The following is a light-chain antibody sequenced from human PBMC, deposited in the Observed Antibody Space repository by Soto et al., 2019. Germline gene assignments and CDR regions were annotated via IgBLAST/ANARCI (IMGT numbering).Light chain of an antibody. CDR3: AAWDNSLSGYV. CDR1: SSNIGSNY. Sequence: QSVLTQPPSASGTPGQRVTISCSGSSSNIGSNYVFWYQQLPGTAPKLLIYRNNQRPSGVPDRLSGSKSGTSASLAISGLRSDDEADYYCAAWDNSLSGYVFGAGTKLTVL. J-gene: IGLJ1*01. CDR2: RNN. V-gene: IGLV1-47*01.